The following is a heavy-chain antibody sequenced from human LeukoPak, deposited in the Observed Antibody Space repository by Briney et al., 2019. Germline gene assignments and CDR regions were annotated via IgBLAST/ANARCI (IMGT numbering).Heavy chain of an antibody. J-gene: IGHJ6*03. CDR2: IATYNGKT. Sequence: ASVKVSCKASGYTFDIYGIAWVRQAPEQGLEWMGWIATYNGKTDYAQNLQGRVTMTTDLSTGTAYMELRSLRSDDTAVYYCARVYNSYYYYMDVWAKGPRSPSP. CDR1: GYTFDIYG. CDR3: ARVYNSYYYYMDV. V-gene: IGHV1-18*01. D-gene: IGHD1-14*01.